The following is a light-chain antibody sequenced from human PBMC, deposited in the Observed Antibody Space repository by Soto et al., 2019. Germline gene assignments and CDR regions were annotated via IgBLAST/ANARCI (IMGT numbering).Light chain of an antibody. CDR2: WGS. J-gene: IGKJ2*01. CDR1: QSLLHSNGYTY. V-gene: IGKV2-28*01. CDR3: MQALQSPYT. Sequence: DIVMTQSPLSLPVTPGEPASISCRSSQSLLHSNGYTYFHWYLQKPGQSPQLLIYWGSSRASGVPDRFSGSASGTDFTLEISRVEAEDVGTYYCMQALQSPYTFGQGTKLEIK.